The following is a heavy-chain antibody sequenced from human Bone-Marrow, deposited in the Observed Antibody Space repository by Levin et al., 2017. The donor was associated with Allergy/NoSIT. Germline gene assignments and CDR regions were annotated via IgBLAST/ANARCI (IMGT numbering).Heavy chain of an antibody. CDR2: IIPIFGTA. CDR1: GGTFSSYA. Sequence: SVKVSCKASGGTFSSYAISWVRQAPGQGLEWMGGIIPIFGTANYAQKFQGRVTITADKSTSTAYMELSSLRSEDTAVYYCARFLSHYYYYGMDVWGQGTTVTVSS. V-gene: IGHV1-69*06. CDR3: ARFLSHYYYYGMDV. J-gene: IGHJ6*02.